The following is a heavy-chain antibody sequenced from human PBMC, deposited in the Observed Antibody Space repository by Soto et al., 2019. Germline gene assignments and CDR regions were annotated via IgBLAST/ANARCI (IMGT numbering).Heavy chain of an antibody. D-gene: IGHD6-6*01. V-gene: IGHV4-34*01. J-gene: IGHJ4*02. CDR3: ARAPKVSGSSQTRPDF. CDR1: SGSFSGYY. Sequence: PSETLSLTCSLYSGSFSGYYWSWIRQPPGKGLEWIGEISQSGNTNYSPSLKSRVSISIDTSKKQFSLNLASVCAADTAVYYCARAPKVSGSSQTRPDFWGQGTLVTVSS. CDR2: ISQSGNT.